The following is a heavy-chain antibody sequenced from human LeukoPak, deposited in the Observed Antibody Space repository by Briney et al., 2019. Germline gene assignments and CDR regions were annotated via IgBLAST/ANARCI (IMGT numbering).Heavy chain of an antibody. V-gene: IGHV4-31*03. J-gene: IGHJ6*02. CDR3: ARDVAAAAINYGLDV. CDR2: IYYSGST. CDR1: GGSISSGGYY. D-gene: IGHD2-15*01. Sequence: SQTLSLTCTVSGGSISSGGYYWSWIRQHPGNGLEWIGYIYYSGSTYYNPSLKSRVTISVDTSKNQFSLKLSSVTAADTAVYYCARDVAAAAINYGLDVWGQGTTVTVSS.